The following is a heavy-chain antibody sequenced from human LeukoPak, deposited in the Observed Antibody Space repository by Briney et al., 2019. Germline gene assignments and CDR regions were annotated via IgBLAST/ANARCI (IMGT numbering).Heavy chain of an antibody. V-gene: IGHV4-59*04. CDR1: GGSISPYY. J-gene: IGHJ4*02. CDR2: IYYSGST. D-gene: IGHD6-19*01. Sequence: PSETLSLTCTVSGGSISPYYWSWIRQPPGKGLEWIGYIYYSGSTYYNPSLKSRVTISVDTSKNQFSLKLSSVTAADTAVYYCASIAVAGIAYYFDYWAREPWSPSPQ. CDR3: ASIAVAGIAYYFDY.